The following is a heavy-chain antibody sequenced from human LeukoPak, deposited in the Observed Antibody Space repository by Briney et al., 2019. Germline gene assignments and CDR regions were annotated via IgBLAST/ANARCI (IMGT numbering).Heavy chain of an antibody. D-gene: IGHD3-22*01. CDR2: ISWNSGSI. CDR1: GFTFDDYA. Sequence: PGGSLRLSCAASGFTFDDYAMHWVRQAPGKGLEWVSGISWNSGSIGYADSVKGRFTISRDNAKNSLYLQMNSLRAEDTALYYCAKDRNYDSSGYFAYWGQGTLVTVSS. V-gene: IGHV3-9*01. CDR3: AKDRNYDSSGYFAY. J-gene: IGHJ4*02.